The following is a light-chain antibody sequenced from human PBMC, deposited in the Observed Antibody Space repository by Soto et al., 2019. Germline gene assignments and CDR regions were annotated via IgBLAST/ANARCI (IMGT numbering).Light chain of an antibody. V-gene: IGKV3-20*01. CDR2: GAS. CDR3: QQYGSSGT. J-gene: IGKJ1*01. Sequence: DIVLTQYPGTLSLSHGERATLSCRASQSVSNNYLAWYQQKPGQAPRLLIYGASNRATDIPDRFSGSGSGTDFTLTISRLEPEDFAVYYCQQYGSSGTFGHGTKVAIK. CDR1: QSVSNNY.